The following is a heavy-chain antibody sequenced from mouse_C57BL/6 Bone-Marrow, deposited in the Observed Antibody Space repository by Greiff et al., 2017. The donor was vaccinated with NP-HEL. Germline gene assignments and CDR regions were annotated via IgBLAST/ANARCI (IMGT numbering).Heavy chain of an antibody. D-gene: IGHD2-3*01. Sequence: EVHLVESGGGLVQPKGSLKLSCAASGFSFNTYAMNWVRQAPGKGLEWVARIRSKSNNYATYYADSVKDRFTISRDDSESMLYLQMNNLKTEDTAMYYCVRSDGYYWYYFDYWGQGTTLTVSS. CDR1: GFSFNTYA. V-gene: IGHV10-1*01. CDR3: VRSDGYYWYYFDY. CDR2: IRSKSNNYAT. J-gene: IGHJ2*01.